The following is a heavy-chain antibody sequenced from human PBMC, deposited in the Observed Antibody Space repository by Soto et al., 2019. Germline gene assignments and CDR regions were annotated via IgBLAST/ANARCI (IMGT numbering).Heavy chain of an antibody. CDR1: GVSITSYY. D-gene: IGHD6-19*01. CDR3: ARIAVTVTPSFDP. J-gene: IGHJ5*02. Sequence: NPSETLSLTCTVSGVSITSYYWSWIRQPPGKGLEWIGHVHYSGNTNYNPSLKSRVTISIDTSKKQFSLRLSSVTAADTAVYYCARIAVTVTPSFDPWGQGTLVTVSS. CDR2: VHYSGNT. V-gene: IGHV4-59*01.